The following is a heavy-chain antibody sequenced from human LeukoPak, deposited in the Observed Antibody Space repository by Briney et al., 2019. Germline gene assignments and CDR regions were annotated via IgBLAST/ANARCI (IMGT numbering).Heavy chain of an antibody. D-gene: IGHD6-19*01. CDR1: GYSFTSYD. CDR3: ARFPRGWYPDY. V-gene: IGHV1-8*01. J-gene: IGHJ4*02. CDR2: MDPNSDNT. Sequence: ASVKVSCKASGYSFTSYDINWVRQASGQGLEWMGWMDPNSDNTGYAQKSQGRITMTRNTSICTAYMELSSLRSEDTAVYYCARFPRGWYPDYWGQGTLVTVSS.